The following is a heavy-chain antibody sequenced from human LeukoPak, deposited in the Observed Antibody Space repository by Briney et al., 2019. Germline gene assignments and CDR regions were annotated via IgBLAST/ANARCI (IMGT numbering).Heavy chain of an antibody. Sequence: SETLSLTCSVSGGSISNYYWNWIRQTPGKGLEWIGYIYHSGSTNYNPSLKGRVTMSVDTSKNQFSLKLSSVTAADTAVYYCARDRAAAGPEDYYYYMDVWGKGTTVTVSS. D-gene: IGHD6-13*01. J-gene: IGHJ6*03. CDR1: GGSISNYY. CDR3: ARDRAAAGPEDYYYYMDV. V-gene: IGHV4-59*12. CDR2: IYHSGST.